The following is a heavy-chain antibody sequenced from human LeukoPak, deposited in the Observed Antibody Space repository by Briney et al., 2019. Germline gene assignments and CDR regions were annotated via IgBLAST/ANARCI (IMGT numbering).Heavy chain of an antibody. CDR2: INPNSGDT. CDR1: GYTSTGYY. J-gene: IGHJ4*02. V-gene: IGHV1-2*02. CDR3: ARDLILGSSTSHIFDY. D-gene: IGHD2-2*01. Sequence: ASVKVSCKASGYTSTGYYMHWVRQAPGQGLEWMGWINPNSGDTNYGQKFQGRVTMTRDTSISTAYMELSRLRSDDTAVYYCARDLILGSSTSHIFDYWGQGTLVTVSS.